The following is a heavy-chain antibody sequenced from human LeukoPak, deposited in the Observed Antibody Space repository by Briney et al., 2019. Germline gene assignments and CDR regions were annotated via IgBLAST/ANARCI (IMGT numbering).Heavy chain of an antibody. CDR3: ARDEAVAGGIDY. CDR1: GFTFSSYG. Sequence: GGSLRLSCAASGFTFSSYGMHWVRQAPGKGLEWVAVIWYDGSNKYYADSVEGRFTISRDNSKNTLYLQMNSLRAEDTAVCYCARDEAVAGGIDYWGQGTLVTVSS. CDR2: IWYDGSNK. J-gene: IGHJ4*02. V-gene: IGHV3-33*01. D-gene: IGHD6-19*01.